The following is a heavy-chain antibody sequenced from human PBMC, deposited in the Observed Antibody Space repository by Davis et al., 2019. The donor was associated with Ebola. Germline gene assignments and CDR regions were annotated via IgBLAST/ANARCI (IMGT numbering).Heavy chain of an antibody. CDR2: IKQRGSEK. CDR3: AKSGWGAYGYGAKSD. J-gene: IGHJ4*02. Sequence: GESLKISCAASGFPFNTYWMSWVRQAPGKGLEWVANIKQRGSEKYYADSVKGRFTISRDNAKTSLYLQMNSLRVEDTAVYFCAKSGWGAYGYGAKSDWGQGTLVTVSS. CDR1: GFPFNTYW. D-gene: IGHD5-12*01. V-gene: IGHV3-7*01.